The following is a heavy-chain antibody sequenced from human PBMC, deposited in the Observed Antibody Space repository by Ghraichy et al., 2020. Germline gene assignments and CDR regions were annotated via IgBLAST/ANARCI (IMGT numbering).Heavy chain of an antibody. V-gene: IGHV3-30*04. CDR2: ISYDGSNK. CDR1: GFTFSSCA. D-gene: IGHD2-2*01. CDR3: ARVGCSRTSCPSRPIGYYYYGMDV. J-gene: IGHJ6*02. Sequence: GGSLRLSCAASGFTFSSCAMHWVRQAPGKGLEWVTVISYDGSNKYYADSVKGRFTISRDNSKNTLYLQMNSLRAEDTAVYYCARVGCSRTSCPSRPIGYYYYGMDVWGQGTTVTVS.